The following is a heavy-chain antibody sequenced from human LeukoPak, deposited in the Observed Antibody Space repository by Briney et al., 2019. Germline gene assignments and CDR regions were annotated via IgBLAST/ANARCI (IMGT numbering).Heavy chain of an antibody. CDR3: ARVVVVAATPDY. J-gene: IGHJ4*02. Sequence: PSETLSLTCTVSGGSISSYYWSWIRQPPGKGLEWIGYIYTSGSTNYNPSLKSRVTISVDTSKNQFSLKLSSVTAADTAVYYCARVVVVAATPDYWGQGTLVTVSS. V-gene: IGHV4-4*09. D-gene: IGHD2-15*01. CDR2: IYTSGST. CDR1: GGSISSYY.